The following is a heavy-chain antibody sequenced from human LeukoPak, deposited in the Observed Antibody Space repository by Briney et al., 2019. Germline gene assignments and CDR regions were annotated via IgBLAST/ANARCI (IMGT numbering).Heavy chain of an antibody. CDR3: ARRKSSIAADY. V-gene: IGHV5-51*01. J-gene: IGHJ4*02. Sequence: GESLKISCKASEFSFNRYWIAWVRQMPGKGLEWMGVIFPDDSDSRYSPSSQGQVTISADMSIDTVFLHWSSLRASDTAMYYCARRKSSIAADYWGQGTLVTVSS. D-gene: IGHD6-6*01. CDR2: IFPDDSDS. CDR1: EFSFNRYW.